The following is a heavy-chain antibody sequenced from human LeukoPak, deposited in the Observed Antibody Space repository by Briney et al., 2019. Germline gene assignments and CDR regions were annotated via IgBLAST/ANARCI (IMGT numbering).Heavy chain of an antibody. V-gene: IGHV4-61*05. J-gene: IGHJ4*02. CDR1: GGSISSSSYY. CDR3: ASSTVSQWLVPVGYFDY. D-gene: IGHD6-19*01. CDR2: IYYSGST. Sequence: SETLSLTCTVSGGSISSSSYYWGWIRQPPGKGLEWIGYIYYSGSTNYNPSLKSRVTISVDTSKNQFSLKLSSVTAADTAVYYCASSTVSQWLVPVGYFDYWGQGTLVTVSS.